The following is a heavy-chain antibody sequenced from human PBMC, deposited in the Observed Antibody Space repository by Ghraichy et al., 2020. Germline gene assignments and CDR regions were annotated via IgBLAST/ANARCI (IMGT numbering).Heavy chain of an antibody. V-gene: IGHV4-34*01. Sequence: SETLSLTCAVYGGSFSGYYWSWIRQPPGKGLEWIGEINHSGSTNYNPSLKSRVTISVDTSKNQFSLKLSSVTAADTAVYYCARARYDYIWGSYRYSPSTVAFDIWGQGTMVTVSS. D-gene: IGHD3-16*02. CDR2: INHSGST. CDR3: ARARYDYIWGSYRYSPSTVAFDI. CDR1: GGSFSGYY. J-gene: IGHJ3*02.